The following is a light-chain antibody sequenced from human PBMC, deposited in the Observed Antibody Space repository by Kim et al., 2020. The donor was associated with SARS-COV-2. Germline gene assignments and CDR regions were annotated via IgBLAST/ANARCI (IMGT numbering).Light chain of an antibody. CDR2: GAS. J-gene: IGKJ1*01. CDR3: QQYGSSPRT. CDR1: QSVSSSY. V-gene: IGKV3-20*01. Sequence: SPGERATLSCMASQSVSSSYLAWYQQKPGQAPRLLIDGASSRATGIPDRFSGSGSGTDFTLTISRLEPEDFAVYYCQQYGSSPRTFGQGTKVDIK.